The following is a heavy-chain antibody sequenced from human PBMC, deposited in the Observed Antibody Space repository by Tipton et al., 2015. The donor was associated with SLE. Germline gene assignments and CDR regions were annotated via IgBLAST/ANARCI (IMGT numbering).Heavy chain of an antibody. CDR1: GGSLSGYY. Sequence: TLSLTCAVYGGSLSGYYWSWIRQPPGKGLEWVGEINHSGSTNYNPSLKSRDTISVDTSKNQFSLNLSSVTAADTAVYYCARGVYYDIWSGYSSFDYWGRGTLVTVSS. J-gene: IGHJ4*02. CDR2: INHSGST. CDR3: ARGVYYDIWSGYSSFDY. D-gene: IGHD3-3*01. V-gene: IGHV4-34*01.